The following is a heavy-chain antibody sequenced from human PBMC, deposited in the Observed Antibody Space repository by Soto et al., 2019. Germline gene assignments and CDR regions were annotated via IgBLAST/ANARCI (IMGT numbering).Heavy chain of an antibody. V-gene: IGHV4-30-4*01. J-gene: IGHJ4*02. CDR3: ASRYCSGGSCYSGLNC. CDR1: GGSISSGDYY. Sequence: QVQLQESGPGLVKPSQTLSLTCTVSGGSISSGDYYWSWIRQPPGKGREWIGYIYYSGSTYYNPSHRCGGTISVDTAKNQFSLKLSSVTDADTAVYYCASRYCSGGSCYSGLNCWGQGTLVTVSS. CDR2: IYYSGST. D-gene: IGHD2-15*01.